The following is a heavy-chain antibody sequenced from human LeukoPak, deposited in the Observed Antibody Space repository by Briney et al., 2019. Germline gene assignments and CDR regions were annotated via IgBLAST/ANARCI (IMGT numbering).Heavy chain of an antibody. J-gene: IGHJ4*02. CDR3: ASEVTGLYYFDY. CDR1: GFTFSSYA. Sequence: GGSLRLSCAASGFTFSSYAMSWVRQAPGKGLEWVSSISSSSSYIYYADSVKGRFTISRDNAKNSLYLQMNSLRAEDTAVYYCASEVTGLYYFDYWGQGTLVTVSS. CDR2: ISSSSSYI. D-gene: IGHD4-23*01. V-gene: IGHV3-21*01.